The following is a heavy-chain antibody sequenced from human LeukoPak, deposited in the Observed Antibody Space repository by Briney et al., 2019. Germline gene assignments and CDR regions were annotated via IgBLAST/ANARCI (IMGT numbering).Heavy chain of an antibody. CDR1: GFTFSSYS. D-gene: IGHD1-26*01. CDR2: ISSSSSYI. V-gene: IGHV3-21*01. Sequence: GGSLRLSCAASGFTFSSYSMNWVRQAPGKGLEWASSISSSSSYIYYADSVKGRFTISRDNAKNSLYLQMNSLRAEDTAVYYCARDLLSGSPPDAFDIWGQGTMVTVSS. J-gene: IGHJ3*02. CDR3: ARDLLSGSPPDAFDI.